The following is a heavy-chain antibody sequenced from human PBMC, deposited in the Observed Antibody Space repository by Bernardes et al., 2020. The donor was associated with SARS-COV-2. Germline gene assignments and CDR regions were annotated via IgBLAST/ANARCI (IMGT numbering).Heavy chain of an antibody. CDR1: GYTLTELS. Sequence: ASVKVSCKVSGYTLTELSMHWVRQAPGKGLEWMGGADPEHGEVIYAQKFQDRVIMTEDTSTDTAYMELSSLRSEDTAVYYCATTRVESVTSSWYLGGTTSRSYYFDYWGQGVLVSVSS. CDR3: ATTRVESVTSSWYLGGTTSRSYYFDY. J-gene: IGHJ4*02. V-gene: IGHV1-24*01. CDR2: ADPEHGEV. D-gene: IGHD6-13*01.